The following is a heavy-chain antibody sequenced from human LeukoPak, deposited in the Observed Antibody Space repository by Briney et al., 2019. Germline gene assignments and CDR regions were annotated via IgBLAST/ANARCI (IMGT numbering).Heavy chain of an antibody. J-gene: IGHJ1*01. D-gene: IGHD3-22*01. CDR2: IYYSGST. CDR3: ARHDSYDSSGYYSGYFQH. Sequence: SETLSLTCTVSSGSISSYYWSWIRQPPGKGLEWIGYIYYSGSTNYNPSLKSRVTISVDTSKKQFSLKLSSVTAADTAVYYCARHDSYDSSGYYSGYFQHWGQGTLVTVSS. CDR1: SGSISSYY. V-gene: IGHV4-59*08.